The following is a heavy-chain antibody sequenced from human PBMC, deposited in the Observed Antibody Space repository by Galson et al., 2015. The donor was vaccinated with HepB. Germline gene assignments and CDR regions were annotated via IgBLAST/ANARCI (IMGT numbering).Heavy chain of an antibody. D-gene: IGHD4-17*01. CDR2: ISYDGSNK. V-gene: IGHV3-30*18. Sequence: SLRLSCAASGFTFSSYGMHWVRQAPGKGLEWVAVISYDGSNKYYADSVKGRFTISRDNSKNTLYLQMNSLRAEDTAVYYCAKDLGGADFTKATVTNYYYYGMDVWGQGTTVTVSS. CDR1: GFTFSSYG. J-gene: IGHJ6*02. CDR3: AKDLGGADFTKATVTNYYYYGMDV.